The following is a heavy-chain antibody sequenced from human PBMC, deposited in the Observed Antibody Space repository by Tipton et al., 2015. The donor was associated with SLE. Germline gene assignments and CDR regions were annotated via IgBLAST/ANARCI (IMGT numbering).Heavy chain of an antibody. CDR1: GFMFGDYS. D-gene: IGHD1-7*01. V-gene: IGHV3-49*04. CDR2: IRSKTYGATT. CDR3: SRDGDELEKVFEL. Sequence: SLRLSCTASGFMFGDYSLNWVRQAPGKGLEWVGLIRSKTYGATTEYATSVKGRFIISRDDAKGIAYLQMNNLKTDDTALYYCSRDGDELEKVFELWGQGTMVTVSS. J-gene: IGHJ3*01.